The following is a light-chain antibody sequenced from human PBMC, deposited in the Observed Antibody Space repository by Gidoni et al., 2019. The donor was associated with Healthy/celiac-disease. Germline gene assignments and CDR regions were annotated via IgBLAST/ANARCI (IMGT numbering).Light chain of an antibody. Sequence: DIQMTQSPSTLSASVGDRVTITCRASQSISSWLAWYQQKPGKAPKLLIYKASSLESGVPSRFSGSGSGTEFTLTISSLQPDDFATYYCQQYNSYPVDNFGQGTKLEIK. CDR3: QQYNSYPVDN. CDR2: KAS. CDR1: QSISSW. V-gene: IGKV1-5*03. J-gene: IGKJ2*01.